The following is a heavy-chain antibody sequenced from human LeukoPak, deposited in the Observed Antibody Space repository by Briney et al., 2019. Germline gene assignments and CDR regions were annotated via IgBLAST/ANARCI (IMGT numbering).Heavy chain of an antibody. Sequence: SETLSLTCTVSGGSISSGGYSWSWIRQPPGKGLEWIGYISYSGSTYNNPSLKSRVSISVDTSKNQFSLKLSSVTAADTAVYYCARGGYYYDSGGYFPSMDVWGKGTTVTVSS. CDR1: GGSISSGGYS. CDR2: ISYSGST. D-gene: IGHD3-22*01. J-gene: IGHJ6*03. CDR3: ARGGYYYDSGGYFPSMDV. V-gene: IGHV4-30-4*07.